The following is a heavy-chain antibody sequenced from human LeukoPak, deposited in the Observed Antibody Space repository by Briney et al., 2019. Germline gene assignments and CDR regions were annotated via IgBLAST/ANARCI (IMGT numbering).Heavy chain of an antibody. J-gene: IGHJ5*02. D-gene: IGHD6-13*01. CDR2: ISGSSGSI. V-gene: IGHV3-48*01. Sequence: GGSLRLSCAASGFTFSGYSMNWVRQAPGKGLEWVSYISGSSGSIYYADSVKGRFTISRDNAKNSLDLQMNSLRAEDTAVYYCARDRGTSGWYPWGQGTLVIVSS. CDR3: ARDRGTSGWYP. CDR1: GFTFSGYS.